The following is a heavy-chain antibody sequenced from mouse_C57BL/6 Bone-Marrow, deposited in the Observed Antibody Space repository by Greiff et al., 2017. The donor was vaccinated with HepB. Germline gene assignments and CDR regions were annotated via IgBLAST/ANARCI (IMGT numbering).Heavy chain of an antibody. V-gene: IGHV5-6*01. CDR2: ISSGGSYT. J-gene: IGHJ3*01. Sequence: EVKLVESGGDLVKPGGSLKLSCAASGFTFSSYGMSWVRQTPDKRLEWVATISSGGSYTYYPDSVKGRFTISRDNAKNTLYLQMSSRKSEDTAMYYCARGGYDYDEGAWFAYWGQGTLVTVSA. D-gene: IGHD2-4*01. CDR3: ARGGYDYDEGAWFAY. CDR1: GFTFSSYG.